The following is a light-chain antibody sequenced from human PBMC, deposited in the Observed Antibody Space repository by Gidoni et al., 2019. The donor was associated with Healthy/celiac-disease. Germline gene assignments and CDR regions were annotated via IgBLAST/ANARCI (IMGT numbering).Light chain of an antibody. CDR1: QSVSSY. J-gene: IGKJ3*01. CDR3: QQRSNWPPFT. V-gene: IGKV3-11*01. CDR2: DAS. Sequence: EIVLTQSPATLSLSPGERATLSCRASQSVSSYLAWYQQKPGQAPRLLIYDASNRATGIPARFSGSGSGTDFTLTISSLEPEDFAVHYCQQRSNWPPFTFGPGTKVDIK.